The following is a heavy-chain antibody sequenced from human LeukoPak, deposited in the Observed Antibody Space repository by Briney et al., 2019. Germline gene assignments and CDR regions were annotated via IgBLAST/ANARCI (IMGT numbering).Heavy chain of an antibody. Sequence: GGSLRLSCAASGFTFSSYGMHWVRQAPGKGLEGVAVIWYDGSNKYYADSVKGRFTISRDNSKNTLYLQMNSLRAEDTAVYYCARVVRDGYNYEVFDYWGQGTLVSVSS. J-gene: IGHJ4*02. D-gene: IGHD5-24*01. CDR3: ARVVRDGYNYEVFDY. V-gene: IGHV3-33*01. CDR2: IWYDGSNK. CDR1: GFTFSSYG.